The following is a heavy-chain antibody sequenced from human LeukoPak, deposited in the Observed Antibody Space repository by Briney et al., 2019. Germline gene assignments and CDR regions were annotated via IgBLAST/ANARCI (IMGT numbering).Heavy chain of an antibody. CDR3: ARGDYYNNRPYFFDY. J-gene: IGHJ4*02. V-gene: IGHV5-51*01. CDR2: IYPGDSDT. CDR1: GYTFTDYW. D-gene: IGHD3-22*01. Sequence: GESLKIPCKGSGYTFTDYWIAWVRQTPGKGLECMGIIYPGDSDTRYSPSFQGQVTISVDKSISTAYLQWSSLKASDTAMYYCARGDYYNNRPYFFDYWGQGTLVTVSS.